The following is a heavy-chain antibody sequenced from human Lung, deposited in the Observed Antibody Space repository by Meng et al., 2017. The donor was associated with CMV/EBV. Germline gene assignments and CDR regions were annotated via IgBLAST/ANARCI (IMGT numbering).Heavy chain of an antibody. J-gene: IGHJ5*02. Sequence: VQRVQSGCKLKQPGASAKVSCKASGYTFSTYTINWVRQAHGRGLEWMGWISTNTGTPTYTQGFTGRFVFSLDTSVSTAYLQISSLKAEDTAVYYCARGGNFDPWGQGTLVTVSS. CDR1: GYTFSTYT. D-gene: IGHD2/OR15-2a*01. CDR3: ARGGNFDP. CDR2: ISTNTGTP. V-gene: IGHV7-4-1*02.